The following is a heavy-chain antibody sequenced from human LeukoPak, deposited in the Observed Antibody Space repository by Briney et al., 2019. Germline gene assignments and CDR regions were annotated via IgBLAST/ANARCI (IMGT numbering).Heavy chain of an antibody. CDR1: RFTFSSYG. J-gene: IGHJ6*02. Sequence: PERSLRLSCAASRFTFSSYGMHWVRQTPGKGLVCVSRINSAGSSTDYADSVKGRFTISRDNAKNTLYLQMNSLRAEDMAVYYCVRGSNDWIGMDVWGQGTTVTVSS. CDR3: VRGSNDWIGMDV. V-gene: IGHV3-74*01. D-gene: IGHD3-9*01. CDR2: INSAGSST.